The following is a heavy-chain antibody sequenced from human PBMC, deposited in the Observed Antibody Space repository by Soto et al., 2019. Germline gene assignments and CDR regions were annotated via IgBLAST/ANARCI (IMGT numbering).Heavy chain of an antibody. CDR2: ISAHNGNT. J-gene: IGHJ4*02. D-gene: IGHD1-1*01. CDR1: GYTFTSYG. Sequence: QVHLVQSGAEVKKPGASVKVSCKASGYTFTSYGITWVRQAPAQGLGWMGWISAHNGNTAYAQQLQGRVIVTRDTSTSTAYMELRSLISDDTAVYYCARVRYGDYWGQGDLVTVSS. V-gene: IGHV1-18*01. CDR3: ARVRYGDY.